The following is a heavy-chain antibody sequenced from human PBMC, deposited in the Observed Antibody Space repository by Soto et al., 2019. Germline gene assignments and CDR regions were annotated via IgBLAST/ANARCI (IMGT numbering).Heavy chain of an antibody. CDR3: ARKIRGYSYGQGGYYYYMDV. CDR1: GCSISSYY. CDR2: IDWDDDK. D-gene: IGHD5-18*01. J-gene: IGHJ6*03. V-gene: IGHV2-70*11. Sequence: TLSLTCTVSGCSISSYYWSWIRQPPGKALEWLARIDWDDDKYYSTSLKTRLTISKDTSKNQVVLTMTNMDPVDTATYYCARKIRGYSYGQGGYYYYMDVWGKGTTVTVSS.